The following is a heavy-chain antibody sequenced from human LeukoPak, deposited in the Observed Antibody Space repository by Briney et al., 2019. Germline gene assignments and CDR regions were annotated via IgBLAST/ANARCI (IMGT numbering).Heavy chain of an antibody. V-gene: IGHV4-4*07. CDR1: GDSLSIYY. CDR3: ARHPFATPFDY. J-gene: IGHJ4*02. CDR2: INISGNA. D-gene: IGHD2-15*01. Sequence: SETLSLTCTVSGDSLSIYYWSWIRQPAGKGLEWIGRINISGNAKYNASLQSRVTMSLDTSKNQLSLRLSSVTAADTAVYYCARHPFATPFDYWGRGTLVTVSS.